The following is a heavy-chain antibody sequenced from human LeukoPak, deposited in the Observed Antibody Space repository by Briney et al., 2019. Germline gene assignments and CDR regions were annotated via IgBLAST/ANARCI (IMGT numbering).Heavy chain of an antibody. Sequence: GGSLRLSCAASGFTFSSYSMNWVRQAPGKGLEWVSSISSSSSYIYYADSVKGRFTISRDNAKNSLCLQMNSLRAEDTAVYYCARVDSSGWSLDYWGQGTLVTVSS. J-gene: IGHJ4*02. V-gene: IGHV3-21*01. CDR2: ISSSSSYI. CDR3: ARVDSSGWSLDY. CDR1: GFTFSSYS. D-gene: IGHD6-19*01.